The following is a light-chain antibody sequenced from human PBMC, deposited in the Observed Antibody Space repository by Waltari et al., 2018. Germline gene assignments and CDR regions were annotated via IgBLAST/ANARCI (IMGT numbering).Light chain of an antibody. CDR1: SSNIGTNY. Sequence: QSVRTQSPSVTGTPGQGVTISCSGSSSNIGTNYVYWYHQLPRTAPNLLIFRNDQRPSGVPDRFSASKSGTSASLAISGLRSEDEADYYCAAWDDGLSGPVFGGGTKLTVL. V-gene: IGLV1-47*01. J-gene: IGLJ3*02. CDR2: RND. CDR3: AAWDDGLSGPV.